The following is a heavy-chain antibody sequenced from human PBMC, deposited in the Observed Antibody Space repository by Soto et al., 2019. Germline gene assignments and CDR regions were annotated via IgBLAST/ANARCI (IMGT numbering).Heavy chain of an antibody. J-gene: IGHJ6*03. V-gene: IGHV6-1*01. Sequence: QVQLQLSGPGLVKPSQTLSLTCDISGDSVSSNSAGWNWIRQTPSRGLEWLGRTYYRSKWYNNCAVSVKSRITFSPVSPKNQFSLQLNSVSPEDTAVYYCARGSWDDVSGHYYMDVWGKGTTVTVSS. CDR2: TYYRSKWYN. D-gene: IGHD1-1*01. CDR1: GDSVSSNSAG. CDR3: ARGSWDDVSGHYYMDV.